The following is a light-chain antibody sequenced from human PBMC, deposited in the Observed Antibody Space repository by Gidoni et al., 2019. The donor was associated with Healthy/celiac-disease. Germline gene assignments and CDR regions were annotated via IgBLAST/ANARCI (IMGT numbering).Light chain of an antibody. Sequence: IQLTQSPSFLSASVGDRVTITCRASQGISSYLAWYQQKPGKAPKLLIYAASTLQSGVPSRFSGSGSGTEFTLTISSLQPEDFATYYCQQLNSYSTFGQXTRLEIK. CDR1: QGISSY. J-gene: IGKJ5*01. V-gene: IGKV1-9*01. CDR3: QQLNSYST. CDR2: AAS.